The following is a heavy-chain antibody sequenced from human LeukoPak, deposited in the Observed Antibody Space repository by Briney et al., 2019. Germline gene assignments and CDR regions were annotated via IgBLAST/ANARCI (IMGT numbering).Heavy chain of an antibody. CDR1: GYTFTSYY. D-gene: IGHD6-19*01. Sequence: ASVKVSCKASGYTFTSYYMHWVRQAPGQGLEWTGIINPSGGSTSYAQKFQGRVTMTRDMSTSTVYMELSSLRSEDTAVYYCARDNPPRGWYGGGYYFDYWGQGTLVTVSS. CDR2: INPSGGST. CDR3: ARDNPPRGWYGGGYYFDY. J-gene: IGHJ4*02. V-gene: IGHV1-46*01.